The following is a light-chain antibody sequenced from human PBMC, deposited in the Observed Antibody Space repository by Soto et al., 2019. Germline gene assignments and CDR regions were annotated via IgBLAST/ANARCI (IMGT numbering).Light chain of an antibody. J-gene: IGKJ1*01. CDR2: GAS. CDR3: QEYNNWCPWT. Sequence: EIVMTQSPATLSVSPGERATLSCRASQSVSSNLAWYQQKPGQAPRLLIYGASTRATGIPARVSGSGSGTEFTLTISSVQSEDFAVYYCQEYNNWCPWTFGQGTKVEIK. CDR1: QSVSSN. V-gene: IGKV3-15*01.